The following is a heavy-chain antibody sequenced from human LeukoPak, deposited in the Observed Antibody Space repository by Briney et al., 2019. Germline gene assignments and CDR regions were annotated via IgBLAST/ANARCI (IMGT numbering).Heavy chain of an antibody. D-gene: IGHD3-9*01. CDR3: ARDRPRYPNWFDP. CDR2: IYHSGST. Sequence: PSETLSLTCTVSGYSISSGYYWGWIRQPPGKGLEWIGSIYHSGSTYYNPSLKSRVTISVDTSKNQFSLKLSSVTAADTAVYYCARDRPRYPNWFDPWGQGTLVTVSS. V-gene: IGHV4-38-2*02. J-gene: IGHJ5*02. CDR1: GYSISSGYY.